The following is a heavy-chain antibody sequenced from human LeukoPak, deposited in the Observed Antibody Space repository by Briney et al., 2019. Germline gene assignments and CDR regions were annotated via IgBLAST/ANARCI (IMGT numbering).Heavy chain of an antibody. CDR3: ARACSGGSRYPARSGLVDY. CDR2: IIPIFGTA. V-gene: IGHV1-69*06. J-gene: IGHJ4*02. CDR1: GGTFSSYA. D-gene: IGHD2-15*01. Sequence: GASVKVSCKASGGTFSSYAISWVRQAPGQGLEWMGGIIPIFGTANYAQKFQGRVTITADKSTSTAYMELSSLRSEDTAVYYCARACSGGSRYPARSGLVDYWGQGTLVTVSS.